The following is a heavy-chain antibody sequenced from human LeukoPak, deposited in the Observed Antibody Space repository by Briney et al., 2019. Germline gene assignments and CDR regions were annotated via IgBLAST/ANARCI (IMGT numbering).Heavy chain of an antibody. Sequence: SETLSLTCTVSGGSISSYYWSWIRQPPGKGLEWIGNIYYRGSTNFNPSLKSRVTISEDTSKNQFSLKLSSVTAADTAVYYCARHRPDYYDSSGYYDAFDIWGQGTMVTVSS. CDR3: ARHRPDYYDSSGYYDAFDI. D-gene: IGHD3-22*01. CDR2: IYYRGST. V-gene: IGHV4-59*08. J-gene: IGHJ3*02. CDR1: GGSISSYY.